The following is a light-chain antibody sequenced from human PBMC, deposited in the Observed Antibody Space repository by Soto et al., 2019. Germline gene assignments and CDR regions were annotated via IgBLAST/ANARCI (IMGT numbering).Light chain of an antibody. CDR2: KAS. CDR1: QSISSW. CDR3: QQYSSYWT. V-gene: IGKV1-5*03. J-gene: IGKJ1*01. Sequence: IQMTQSPSTLSASVGDRVTITCRASQSISSWLAWYQQKPGKAPKLLIYKASSLESGVPSRFSGSGSGTEFTLTIRSLQPDDFATYYCQQYSSYWTFGQGTKVEIK.